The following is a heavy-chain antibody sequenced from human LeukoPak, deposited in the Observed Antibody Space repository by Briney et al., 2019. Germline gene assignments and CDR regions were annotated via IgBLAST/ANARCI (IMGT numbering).Heavy chain of an antibody. J-gene: IGHJ4*02. D-gene: IGHD1-14*01. CDR2: ISSSSSYI. CDR1: GFTFSSYS. CDR3: ARDWRGRSLSTVADY. V-gene: IGHV3-21*01. Sequence: GGSLRLSCAASGFTFSSYSMNWVRQAPGKGLEWVSSISSSSSYIYYADSVKGRFTISRDNAKNSLYLQMNSLRAEDTAVYYCARDWRGRSLSTVADYWGQGTLVTVSS.